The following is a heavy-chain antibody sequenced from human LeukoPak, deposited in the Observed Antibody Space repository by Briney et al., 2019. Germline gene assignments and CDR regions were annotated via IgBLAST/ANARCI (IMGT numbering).Heavy chain of an antibody. CDR3: ARSSRELGGYAPWELMPPFDY. CDR1: GFTFRHYD. D-gene: IGHD1-7*01. J-gene: IGHJ4*02. V-gene: IGHV3-23*01. Sequence: GETLRLSCVASGFTFRHYDMSWVRQAPGKGLEWVSSINTSGGSTYYADSLQGRFTISRDNSKNTLHLQMNNVRAEDTAVYYCARSSRELGGYAPWELMPPFDYWGQGTLVTVSS. CDR2: INTSGGST.